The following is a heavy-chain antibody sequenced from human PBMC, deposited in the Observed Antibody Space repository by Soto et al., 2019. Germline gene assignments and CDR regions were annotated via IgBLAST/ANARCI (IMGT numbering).Heavy chain of an antibody. CDR3: ARVVGALGHWFDP. V-gene: IGHV1-3*01. Sequence: ASVKVSCKASGYTFTSYAMHWVRQAPGQRLEWMGWINAGNGNTKYSQKFQGRVTITRDTSASTAYMELSSLRSEDTAVYYCARVVGALGHWFDPWGQGTLVTVSS. CDR1: GYTFTSYA. J-gene: IGHJ5*02. CDR2: INAGNGNT. D-gene: IGHD1-26*01.